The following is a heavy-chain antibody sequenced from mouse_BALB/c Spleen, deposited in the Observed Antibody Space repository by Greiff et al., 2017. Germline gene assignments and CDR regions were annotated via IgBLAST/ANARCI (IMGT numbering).Heavy chain of an antibody. CDR3: ARCGNYDYYAMDY. Sequence: VQLQQSGPELVKPGASVKMSCKASGYTFTSYVMHWVKQKPGQGLEWIGYINPYNDGTKYNEKFKGKATLTSDKSSSTAYMELSSLTSEDSAVYYCARCGNYDYYAMDYWGQGTSVTVSS. V-gene: IGHV1-14*01. CDR2: INPYNDGT. CDR1: GYTFTSYV. D-gene: IGHD2-1*01. J-gene: IGHJ4*01.